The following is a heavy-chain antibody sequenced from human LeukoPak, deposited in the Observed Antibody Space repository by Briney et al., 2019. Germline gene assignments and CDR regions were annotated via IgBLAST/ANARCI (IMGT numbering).Heavy chain of an antibody. Sequence: GGSLRLSCAASGFTVSSNYMSWVRQAPGKGLEWVSVIYSGGSTYYADSVKGRFTISRDNSKNTLYLQMNSLRAEDTAVYYCARDIRSSSWYNYYYGMDVWGQGTTVTVSS. V-gene: IGHV3-66*01. D-gene: IGHD6-13*01. CDR3: ARDIRSSSWYNYYYGMDV. CDR2: IYSGGST. CDR1: GFTVSSNY. J-gene: IGHJ6*02.